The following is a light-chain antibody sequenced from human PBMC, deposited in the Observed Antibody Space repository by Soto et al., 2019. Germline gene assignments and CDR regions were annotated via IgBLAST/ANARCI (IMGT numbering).Light chain of an antibody. CDR1: QSVKSNY. CDR3: QQYGDSLS. J-gene: IGKJ4*01. V-gene: IGKV3-20*01. Sequence: EIVLTQSPGTLSLSPGERATLSCRASQSVKSNYLAWYQQKPGQPPILLIHLTSTRATGIPDRFSGSGSGTDFTLTITRLEPDDFAVYYCQQYGDSLSFGGGTKVDIK. CDR2: LTS.